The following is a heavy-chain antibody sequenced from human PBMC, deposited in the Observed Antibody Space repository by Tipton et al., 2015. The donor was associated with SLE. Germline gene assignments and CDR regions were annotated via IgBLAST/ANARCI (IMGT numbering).Heavy chain of an antibody. V-gene: IGHV3-48*03. CDR3: ARIFLGEMATIPKD. D-gene: IGHD5-24*01. CDR2: ISSSGSTI. Sequence: SLRLSCAASGFTFSSYEMNWVRQAPGKGLEWVSYISSSGSTIYYADSVKGRFTISRDNAKNSLYLQMNSLRAEDTAVYYCARIFLGEMATIPKDWGQGTLVTVSS. CDR1: GFTFSSYE. J-gene: IGHJ4*02.